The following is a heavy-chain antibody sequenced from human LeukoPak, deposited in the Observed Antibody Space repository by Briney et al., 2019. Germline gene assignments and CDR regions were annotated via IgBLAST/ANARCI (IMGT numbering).Heavy chain of an antibody. D-gene: IGHD3-16*02. CDR3: ARDGRLGELSRGVFDY. Sequence: SETLSLTCTVSGGSISSYYWSWIRQPPGEGLGWIGYIYYSGSTNYNPSLKSRVTISVDTSKNQFSLKLSSVTAADTAVYYCARDGRLGELSRGVFDYWGQGTLVTVSS. CDR1: GGSISSYY. V-gene: IGHV4-59*01. CDR2: IYYSGST. J-gene: IGHJ4*02.